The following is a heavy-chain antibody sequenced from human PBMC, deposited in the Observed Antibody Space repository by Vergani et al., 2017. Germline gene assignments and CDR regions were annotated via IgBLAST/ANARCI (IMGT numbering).Heavy chain of an antibody. V-gene: IGHV3-48*02. Sequence: EVQLVESGGGLVQPGGSLRLSCAASGFTFSSYSMNWVRQAPGKGLEWVPYISSSSSTIYYADSVKGRFTISRDNAKNSLYLQMNSLRDEDTAVYYCARVECYGRTAAFDIWGQGTMVTVSS. CDR3: ARVECYGRTAAFDI. J-gene: IGHJ3*02. CDR2: ISSSSSTI. CDR1: GFTFSSYS. D-gene: IGHD2-21*01.